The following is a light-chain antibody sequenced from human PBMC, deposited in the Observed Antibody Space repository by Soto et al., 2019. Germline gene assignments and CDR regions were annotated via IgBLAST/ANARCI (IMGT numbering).Light chain of an antibody. CDR1: TGHSSYV. J-gene: IGLJ3*02. Sequence: QLVLTQSPSASASLGASVKLTCTLTTGHSSYVIAWHQQQPEKGPRYLMKVNSDGSHIKGDGISDRFSGSSSGAERYLTISSLQSEDEADYYCQTWASGIRVFGGGTKLPVL. V-gene: IGLV4-69*01. CDR3: QTWASGIRV. CDR2: VNSDGSH.